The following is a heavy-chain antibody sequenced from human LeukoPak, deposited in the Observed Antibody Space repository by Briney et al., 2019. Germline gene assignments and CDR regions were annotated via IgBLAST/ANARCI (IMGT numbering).Heavy chain of an antibody. CDR2: ISYDGSNK. Sequence: GRSLRLSCAASGFTFSSYDMHWVRQAPGKGLEWVAVISYDGSNKYYADSVKGRFTISRDNSKNTLYLQMNSLRAEDTAVYYCAKKREYYMDVWARGPRSPSP. D-gene: IGHD1-26*01. CDR3: AKKREYYMDV. CDR1: GFTFSSYD. V-gene: IGHV3-30-3*02. J-gene: IGHJ6*03.